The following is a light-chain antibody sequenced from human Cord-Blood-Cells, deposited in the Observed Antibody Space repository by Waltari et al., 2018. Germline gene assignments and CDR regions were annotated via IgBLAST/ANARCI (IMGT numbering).Light chain of an antibody. J-gene: IGKJ4*01. CDR2: DAS. Sequence: DTQMTQSPSSLSASVGDRVTITCQASQDISNYLNWYQQKPGKAPKLLIYDASNLETGVPSRFSGSGSWTDFTFTISSLQPEDIATYYCQQYDNLPLTFGGGTKVEIK. CDR3: QQYDNLPLT. CDR1: QDISNY. V-gene: IGKV1-33*01.